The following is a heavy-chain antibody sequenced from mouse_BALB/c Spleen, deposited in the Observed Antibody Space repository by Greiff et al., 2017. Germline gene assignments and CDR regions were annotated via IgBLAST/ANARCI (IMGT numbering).Heavy chain of an antibody. Sequence: VKLVESGAELMKPGASVKISCKATGYTFSSYWIEWVKQRPGHGLEWIGEILPGSGSTNYNEKFKGKATFTADTSSNTAYMQLSSLTSEDSAVYYCARGEYYGRGGYWGQGTTLTVSS. V-gene: IGHV1-9*01. CDR1: GYTFSSYW. J-gene: IGHJ2*01. D-gene: IGHD1-1*01. CDR2: ILPGSGST. CDR3: ARGEYYGRGGY.